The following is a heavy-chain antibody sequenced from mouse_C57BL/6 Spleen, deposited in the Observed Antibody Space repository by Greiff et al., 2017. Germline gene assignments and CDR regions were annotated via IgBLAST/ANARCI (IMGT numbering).Heavy chain of an antibody. D-gene: IGHD4-1*01. Sequence: VQLQQSGPVLVKPGASVKMSCKASGYTFTDYYMNWVKQSPGKSLEWIGGIYPYNGGTIYNQKFKGKATLTVDKSSSTAYMERNSLTSEDSAVYYGARWENYLDYWGQGTTLTVSS. CDR3: ARWENYLDY. CDR1: GYTFTDYY. CDR2: IYPYNGGT. J-gene: IGHJ2*01. V-gene: IGHV1-19*01.